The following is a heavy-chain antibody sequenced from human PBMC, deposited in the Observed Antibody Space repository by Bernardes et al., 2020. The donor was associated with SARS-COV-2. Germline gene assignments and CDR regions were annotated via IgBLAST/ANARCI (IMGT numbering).Heavy chain of an antibody. D-gene: IGHD4-4*01. V-gene: IGHV2-70*11. CDR1: GFSLSTTGMC. CDR2: IQWDDNK. CDR3: ARILTTTTMDV. Sequence: SGPTLVNPTQTLTLTCTFSGFSLSTTGMCVSWIRQPPGKALEWLARIQWDDNKHYSSSLKTRLSISKVTSKNQVFLRMTNVDPVDTATYYCARILTTTTMDVWGQGTTVTVSS. J-gene: IGHJ6*02.